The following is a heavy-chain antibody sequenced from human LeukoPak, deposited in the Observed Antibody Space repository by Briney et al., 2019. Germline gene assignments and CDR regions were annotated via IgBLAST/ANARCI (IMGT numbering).Heavy chain of an antibody. J-gene: IGHJ5*02. CDR1: GFTFSSYA. CDR2: ISCDGSNK. Sequence: PGGSLRLSCAASGFTFSSYAMHWVRQAPGKGLEWVAVISCDGSNKYYADSVKGRFTISRDNSKNTLYLQMNSLRAEDTAVYYCARDKREFVVVPAALGGFDPWGQGTLVTVSS. V-gene: IGHV3-30*01. CDR3: ARDKREFVVVPAALGGFDP. D-gene: IGHD2-2*01.